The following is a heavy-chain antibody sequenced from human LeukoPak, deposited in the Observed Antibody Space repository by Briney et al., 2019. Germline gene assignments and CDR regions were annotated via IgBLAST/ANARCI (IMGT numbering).Heavy chain of an antibody. D-gene: IGHD3-22*01. Sequence: PGGSLRLSCAASGFSFSMYSMAWVRQAPGKGLEWVSVINDRGGYIQDADSVKGRFTISRDNYQNTLFLQMNSPRAEDTAVYYCAKDHSDNNYFDYWGQGILVTVSS. V-gene: IGHV3-23*01. CDR1: GFSFSMYS. CDR2: INDRGGYI. J-gene: IGHJ4*02. CDR3: AKDHSDNNYFDY.